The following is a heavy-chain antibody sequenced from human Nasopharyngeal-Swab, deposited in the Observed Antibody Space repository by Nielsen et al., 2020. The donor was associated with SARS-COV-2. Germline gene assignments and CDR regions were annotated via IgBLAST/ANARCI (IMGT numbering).Heavy chain of an antibody. Sequence: GESLKISCAASGFTFSSYWMSWFRQAPGKGLEWVGFIRSKAYGGTTEYAASVKGRFTISRDDSKSIAYLQMNSLKTEDTAVYYCTRDRIFGVHTSYGMDVWGQGTTVTVSS. CDR1: GFTFSSYW. CDR3: TRDRIFGVHTSYGMDV. V-gene: IGHV3-49*03. D-gene: IGHD3-3*01. CDR2: IRSKAYGGTT. J-gene: IGHJ6*02.